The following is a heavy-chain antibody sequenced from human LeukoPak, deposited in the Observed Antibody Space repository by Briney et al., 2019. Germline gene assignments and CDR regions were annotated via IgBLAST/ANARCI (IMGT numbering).Heavy chain of an antibody. Sequence: GGSLRLSCAASGFTFNEFEMNWVRQAPGKGLEWISYISSRGSRIYYAESVEGRFTISKDDAKNTLYLQMNNLRAEDTAVYYCAKVRWDHRELLLALDYWGQGTLVTVSS. V-gene: IGHV3-48*03. CDR2: ISSRGSRI. CDR3: AKVRWDHRELLLALDY. D-gene: IGHD1-26*01. CDR1: GFTFNEFE. J-gene: IGHJ4*02.